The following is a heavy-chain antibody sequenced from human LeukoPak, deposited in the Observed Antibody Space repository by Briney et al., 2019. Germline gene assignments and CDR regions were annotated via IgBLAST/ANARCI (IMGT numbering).Heavy chain of an antibody. D-gene: IGHD6-13*01. Sequence: GESLKISCKGSGYRFTSYWIGWVRQMPGKGLEWMGIIYPGDSETRYSPSFQGQVTISADKSISTAYLQWSSLKAPDTAMYYCARGDSSSWYEYWGQGTLVTVSS. CDR3: ARGDSSSWYEY. CDR2: IYPGDSET. J-gene: IGHJ4*02. CDR1: GYRFTSYW. V-gene: IGHV5-51*01.